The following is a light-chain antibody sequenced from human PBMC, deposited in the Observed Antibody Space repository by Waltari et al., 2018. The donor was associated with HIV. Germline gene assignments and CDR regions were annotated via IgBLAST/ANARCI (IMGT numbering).Light chain of an antibody. J-gene: IGLJ3*02. CDR1: NSNIGSNT. V-gene: IGLV1-44*01. Sequence: QSVLPQPPSASGTPGQGVSISCSGSNSNIGSNTVNWYRQLPGTAPKLLIYSNNQRPSGVPDRFSGSKSGTSASLAISGLQSEDEADYYCAAWDDSLSWVFGRGTKLTVL. CDR3: AAWDDSLSWV. CDR2: SNN.